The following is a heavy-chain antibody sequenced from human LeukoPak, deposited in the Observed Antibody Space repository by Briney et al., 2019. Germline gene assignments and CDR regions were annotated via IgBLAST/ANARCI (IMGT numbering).Heavy chain of an antibody. CDR1: GFTLSGYW. D-gene: IGHD5-18*01. J-gene: IGHJ4*02. V-gene: IGHV3-7*03. Sequence: PGGSLRLSCAASGFTLSGYWMTWVRQAPGKGLEWVARLHADGGEQNYVDSVTGRFTMSRDNAKNSLDLQMNSLRVEDTAVYYCARGGYSFDYPGQGTLVAVSS. CDR2: LHADGGEQ. CDR3: ARGGYSFDY.